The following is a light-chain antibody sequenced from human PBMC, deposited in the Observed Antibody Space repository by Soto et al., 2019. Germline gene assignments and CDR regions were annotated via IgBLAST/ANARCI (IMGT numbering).Light chain of an antibody. CDR3: QQYDSSPWT. CDR1: QSVSSNY. V-gene: IGKV3-20*01. Sequence: ESVLTQSPGTLSLSPGERATLSCRASQSVSSNYLSWYQQKPGQPPRLLIYSASRRVTGIPDRFSGSGSGTDFTLTFSRLEPEDFAVYYCQQYDSSPWTFGQGTKVEIK. CDR2: SAS. J-gene: IGKJ1*01.